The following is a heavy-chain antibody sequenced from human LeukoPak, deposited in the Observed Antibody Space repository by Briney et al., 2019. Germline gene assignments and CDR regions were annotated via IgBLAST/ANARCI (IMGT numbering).Heavy chain of an antibody. CDR3: AKSGGYCSSTSCYRPWYYYYYMDV. V-gene: IGHV3-23*01. CDR1: GFTFNNYA. D-gene: IGHD2-2*02. Sequence: GGSLRLSCAASGFTFNNYAMNWVRQAPGKGLEWVSHISPSGDSTYYADSVKGRFTISRDNSKNTLYLQMNSLRAEDTAVYYCAKSGGYCSSTSCYRPWYYYYYMDVWGKGTTVTVSS. CDR2: ISPSGDST. J-gene: IGHJ6*03.